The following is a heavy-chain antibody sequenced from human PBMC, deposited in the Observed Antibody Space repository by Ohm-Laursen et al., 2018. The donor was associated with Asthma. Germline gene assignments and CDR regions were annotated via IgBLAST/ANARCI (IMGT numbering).Heavy chain of an antibody. J-gene: IGHJ1*01. Sequence: SLRLSCSASGFTVGSDYMIWVRQAPGKGLEWVSSISSQGSYIYYADSVRGRFTTSRDNARNSVYLQMNSLRAEDTALYYCARIGPEWELPGRGYSPHHWGEGTLVTVSS. CDR3: ARIGPEWELPGRGYSPHH. CDR1: GFTVGSDY. V-gene: IGHV3-21*01. D-gene: IGHD1-26*01. CDR2: ISSQGSYI.